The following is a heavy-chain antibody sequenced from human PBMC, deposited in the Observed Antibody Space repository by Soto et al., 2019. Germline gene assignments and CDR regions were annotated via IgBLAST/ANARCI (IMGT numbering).Heavy chain of an antibody. D-gene: IGHD6-19*01. CDR3: AKDRETYSSGWYYFDY. V-gene: IGHV3-23*01. CDR2: ISASGGYT. J-gene: IGHJ4*02. CDR1: RFTFSFYA. Sequence: GGSLRLSCAASRFTFSFYAMSWVCQAPGKGLEWVSAISASGGYTYYADSVKGRFTISRDNSNNTLYLQMNSLRADDTAVYYCAKDRETYSSGWYYFDYWGQGTLVTVPS.